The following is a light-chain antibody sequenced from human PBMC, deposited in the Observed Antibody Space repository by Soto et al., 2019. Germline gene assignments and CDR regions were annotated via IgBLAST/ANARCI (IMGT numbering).Light chain of an antibody. Sequence: DVVMTPSPLSLPVTLGQPASISCRSSQSLAYSDGNTYLNWFQQRPGQSPRRLIYKVSNRDSGVPDRFSGSGSATDFTLKISRVEAEDVGVYYCMQGTHWPPYTFGQGTKLEIK. CDR3: MQGTHWPPYT. V-gene: IGKV2-30*01. J-gene: IGKJ2*01. CDR1: QSLAYSDGNTY. CDR2: KVS.